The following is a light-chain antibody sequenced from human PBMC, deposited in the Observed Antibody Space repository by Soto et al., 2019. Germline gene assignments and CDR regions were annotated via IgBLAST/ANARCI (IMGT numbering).Light chain of an antibody. CDR1: QSISTW. J-gene: IGKJ1*01. CDR2: KAS. V-gene: IGKV1-5*03. CDR3: QHYNTYSWT. Sequence: DIQMTQSPSTLSASVGDRVTITCRASQSISTWLAWYQQKPGKAPKVLIYKASSLESGVPSRFSGSGSGTEFTLTISSLQPDDFATYYCQHYNTYSWTFGQGTKVDIK.